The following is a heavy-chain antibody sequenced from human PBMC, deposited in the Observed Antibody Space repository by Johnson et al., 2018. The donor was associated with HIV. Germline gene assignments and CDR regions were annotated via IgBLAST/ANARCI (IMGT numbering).Heavy chain of an antibody. CDR1: GFTFSDYY. J-gene: IGHJ3*02. Sequence: MQLVESWGGVVQPGGSLRLSCAASGFTFSDYYMSWVRQAPGKGLEWVANINQDGSRKHYAGSVEGRFTISRDNGRDSLYLQMGSLTAEDTAVYYCARDPTSHWYGSESYSGITDMWGQGTKVTVSS. V-gene: IGHV3-7*01. CDR2: INQDGSRK. CDR3: ARDPTSHWYGSESYSGITDM. D-gene: IGHD3-10*01.